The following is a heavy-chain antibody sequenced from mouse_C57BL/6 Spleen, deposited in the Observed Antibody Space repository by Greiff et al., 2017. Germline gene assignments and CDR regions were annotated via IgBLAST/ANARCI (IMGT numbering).Heavy chain of an antibody. CDR1: GYAFSSSW. CDR2: IYPGDGDT. CDR3: ARSPDYYYAMDY. V-gene: IGHV1-82*01. D-gene: IGHD2-4*01. Sequence: QVQLQQSGPELVKPGASVKISCKASGYAFSSSWMNWVKQRPGKGLEWIGRIYPGDGDTNYNGKFKGKATLTADKSSSTAYMQLSSLTSEDSAVDFCARSPDYYYAMDYWGQGTSGTVSS. J-gene: IGHJ4*01.